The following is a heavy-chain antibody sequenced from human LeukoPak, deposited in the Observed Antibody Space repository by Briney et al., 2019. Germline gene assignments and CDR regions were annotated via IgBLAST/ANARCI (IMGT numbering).Heavy chain of an antibody. J-gene: IGHJ6*02. CDR1: GGSFSGYY. CDR3: ARRALGRAARPYYYYGMDV. CDR2: IYYSGST. Sequence: SETLSLTCAVYGGSFSGYYWSWIRQPPGKGLEWTGSIYYSGSTYYNPSLKSRVTISVDTSKNQFSLKLSSVTAADTAVYYCARRALGRAARPYYYYGMDVWGQGTTVTVSS. D-gene: IGHD6-6*01. V-gene: IGHV4-34*01.